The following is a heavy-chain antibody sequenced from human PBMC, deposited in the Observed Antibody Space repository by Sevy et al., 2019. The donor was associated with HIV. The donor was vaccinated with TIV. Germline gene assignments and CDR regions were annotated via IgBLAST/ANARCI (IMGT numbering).Heavy chain of an antibody. D-gene: IGHD3-9*01. J-gene: IGHJ6*02. CDR2: IIPILGTT. CDR1: GGSFSFYG. V-gene: IGHV1-69*13. CDR3: ARGGPDDILTHYGIDV. Sequence: ASMKVSCKAFGGSFSFYGISWVRQAPGQGLEWMAGIIPILGTTKYAQKFQGRVTITADESTSTVYMELTSLRSEDTAVYYCARGGPDDILTHYGIDVWGQGTTVTVSS.